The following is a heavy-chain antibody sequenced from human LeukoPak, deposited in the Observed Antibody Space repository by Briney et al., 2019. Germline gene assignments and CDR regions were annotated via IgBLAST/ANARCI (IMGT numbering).Heavy chain of an antibody. Sequence: ASVTVSCKASGYTFTSYDINWVRQATGQGLEWMGWMNPNSGNTGYAQKFQGRVTMTRNTSISTAYMELSSLRSEDTAVYYCARQRSGSNPEDFDYWGQGTLVTVSS. CDR1: GYTFTSYD. CDR2: MNPNSGNT. J-gene: IGHJ4*02. V-gene: IGHV1-8*01. D-gene: IGHD2-15*01. CDR3: ARQRSGSNPEDFDY.